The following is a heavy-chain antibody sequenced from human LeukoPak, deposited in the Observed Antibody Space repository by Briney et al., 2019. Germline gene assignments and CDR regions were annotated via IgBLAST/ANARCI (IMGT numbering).Heavy chain of an antibody. J-gene: IGHJ4*02. V-gene: IGHV4-59*01. CDR3: ASYTVTTGGYFDY. Sequence: SETLSLTCTVSGGSISSYYWSWIRQPPGKGLEWIGYIYYSGSTNYNPSLKSRVTISVDTSKNQFSLKLSSVTAADTAVYYCASYTVTTGGYFDYWGQGTLVTVSS. D-gene: IGHD4-11*01. CDR1: GGSISSYY. CDR2: IYYSGST.